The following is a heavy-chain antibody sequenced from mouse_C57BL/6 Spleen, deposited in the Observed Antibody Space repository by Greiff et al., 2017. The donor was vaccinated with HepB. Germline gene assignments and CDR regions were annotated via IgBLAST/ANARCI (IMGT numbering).Heavy chain of an antibody. CDR3: ARESGFDY. CDR1: GYTFTSYW. CDR2: IYPGSGST. J-gene: IGHJ2*01. Sequence: QVQLQQPGAELVKPGASVKMSCKASGYTFTSYWITWVKQRPGQGLEWIGDIYPGSGSTNYNEKFKSKATLTVDKSSSTAYMQLSSLTSEDSAVYYCARESGFDYWGQGTTLTVSS. D-gene: IGHD6-2*01. V-gene: IGHV1-55*01.